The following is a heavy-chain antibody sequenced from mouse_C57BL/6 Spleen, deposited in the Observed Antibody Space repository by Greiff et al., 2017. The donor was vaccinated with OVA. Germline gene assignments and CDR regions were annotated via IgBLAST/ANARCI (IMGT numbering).Heavy chain of an antibody. CDR1: GYTFTEYT. V-gene: IGHV1-62-2*01. CDR2: FYPGSGSI. CDR3: ARHEGDPHYYGSSFDY. J-gene: IGHJ2*01. D-gene: IGHD1-1*01. Sequence: QVQLQQSGAELVKPGASVKLSCKASGYTFTEYTIHWVKQRSGQGLEWIGWFYPGSGSIKYNEKFKDKATLTADKSSSTVYMELSRLTSEDSAVYFCARHEGDPHYYGSSFDYWGQGTTLTVSS.